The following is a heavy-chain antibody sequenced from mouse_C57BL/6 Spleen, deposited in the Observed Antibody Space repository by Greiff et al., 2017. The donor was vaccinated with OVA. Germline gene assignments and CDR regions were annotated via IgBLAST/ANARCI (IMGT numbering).Heavy chain of an antibody. Sequence: VKLVESGPGLVAPSQSLSITCTVSGFSLTSYGVHWVRQPPGKGLEWLVVIWSDGSTTYNSAPKSRLSISKDNSKSQVFLKMSSLQTDDTAMYYCARHGDYYGSKDAMDYWGQGTSVTVSS. CDR3: ARHGDYYGSKDAMDY. CDR2: IWSDGST. D-gene: IGHD1-1*01. CDR1: GFSLTSYG. J-gene: IGHJ4*01. V-gene: IGHV2-6-1*01.